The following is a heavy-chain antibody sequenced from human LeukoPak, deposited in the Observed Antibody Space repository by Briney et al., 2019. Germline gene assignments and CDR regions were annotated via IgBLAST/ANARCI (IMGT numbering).Heavy chain of an antibody. CDR2: IGIDSGNT. CDR1: GFTFSDYS. V-gene: IGHV3-48*01. CDR3: ARGYKYAFDN. D-gene: IGHD5-24*01. J-gene: IGHJ4*02. Sequence: GGSLRLSCAASGFTFSDYSMNWVRQAPGKGLEWISYIGIDSGNTNYADSVKGRFTISGDKAKNSLYLQMNSLRVEDTAVYYCARGYKYAFDNWGQGTLVTVSS.